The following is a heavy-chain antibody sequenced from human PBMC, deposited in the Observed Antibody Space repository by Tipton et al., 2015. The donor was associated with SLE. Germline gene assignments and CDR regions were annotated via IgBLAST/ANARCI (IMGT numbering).Heavy chain of an antibody. CDR3: ARASGQLWPWDY. CDR2: INHSGST. J-gene: IGHJ4*02. V-gene: IGHV4-34*01. Sequence: TLSLTCAVYGGSFSGYYWSWIRQPPGKGLEWIGEINHSGSTNYNPALKSRVTISVDTSKNQFSLKVSSVTAADTAVYYCARASGQLWPWDYWGQGTLVTVSS. D-gene: IGHD5-18*01. CDR1: GGSFSGYY.